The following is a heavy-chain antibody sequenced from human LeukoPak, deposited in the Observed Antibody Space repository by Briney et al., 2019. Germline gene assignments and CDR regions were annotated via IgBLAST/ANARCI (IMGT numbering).Heavy chain of an antibody. CDR2: IYYSGST. CDR3: ARVSNELGYCGGGTCLGFDY. J-gene: IGHJ4*02. CDR1: GVSISSSRYF. Sequence: SVTLSLTCTVSGVSISSSRYFWHWIRQPPGRVLEWIGSIYYSGSTYYNPSLKSRVTISLDTSKNQFSLKLSSVTAADTAVYYCARVSNELGYCGGGTCLGFDYWGQGTLVTVSS. D-gene: IGHD2-15*01. V-gene: IGHV4-39*07.